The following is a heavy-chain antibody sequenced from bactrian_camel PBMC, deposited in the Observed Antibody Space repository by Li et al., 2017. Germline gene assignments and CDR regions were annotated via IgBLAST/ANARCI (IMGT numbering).Heavy chain of an antibody. Sequence: VQLVESGGGLVQPGGSLRLSCTAPGFTSNCCGMGWNRQAPEKEREMVARITGSGDTTYESSVKGRFTISRDFAENTVTVYLQMNSLKPEDTAMYYCAKDLGPWMVAMGGMDYWGKGTQVTVS. CDR2: ITGSGDT. J-gene: IGHJ7*01. D-gene: IGHD3*01. V-gene: IGHV3S53*01. CDR1: GFTSNCCG.